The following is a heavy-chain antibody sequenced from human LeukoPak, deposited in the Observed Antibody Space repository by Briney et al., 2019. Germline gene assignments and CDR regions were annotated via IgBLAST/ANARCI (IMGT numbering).Heavy chain of an antibody. CDR2: LWYDGSNK. Sequence: GGSLRLPCAASGFTFSSYGMHWVRQAPGKGLEWVAVLWYDGSNKYYADSVKGRFTISRDNSKNTLYLQMNSLRAEDTATYYCARGPDYYDSSGRFDYWGQGTLVTVSS. J-gene: IGHJ4*02. CDR3: ARGPDYYDSSGRFDY. CDR1: GFTFSSYG. D-gene: IGHD3-22*01. V-gene: IGHV3-33*01.